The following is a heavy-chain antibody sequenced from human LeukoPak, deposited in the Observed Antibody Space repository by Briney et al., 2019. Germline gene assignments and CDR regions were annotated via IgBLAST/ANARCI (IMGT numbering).Heavy chain of an antibody. V-gene: IGHV4-34*01. CDR1: GGSFSGYY. J-gene: IGHJ6*02. D-gene: IGHD5-12*01. CDR2: INHSGST. Sequence: SETLSLTCAVYGGSFSGYYWSWIRQPPGKGLEWIGEINHSGSTNYNPSLKSRVTISVDTSKNQFSLKLSSVTAADTAVYYCARANIVATISSAGHYYYYYGMDVWGQGTTVTVSS. CDR3: ARANIVATISSAGHYYYYYGMDV.